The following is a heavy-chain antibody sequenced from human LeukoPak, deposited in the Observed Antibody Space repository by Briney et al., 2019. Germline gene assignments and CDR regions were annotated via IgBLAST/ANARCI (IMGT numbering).Heavy chain of an antibody. V-gene: IGHV1-2*06. CDR2: INPNSGGA. D-gene: IGHD6-19*01. Sequence: ASVNVSCKASGYTFSGYYLHWVRQAPGQGPEWVGRINPNSGGADYAQKFQRRVTLTRDTSISTTYMDLNSLTSDDTAVYYCARAGPVAGYDYWGQGTLVTVSS. CDR1: GYTFSGYY. CDR3: ARAGPVAGYDY. J-gene: IGHJ4*02.